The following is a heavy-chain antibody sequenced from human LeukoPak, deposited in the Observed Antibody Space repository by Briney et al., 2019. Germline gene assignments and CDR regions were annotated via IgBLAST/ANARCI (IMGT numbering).Heavy chain of an antibody. CDR2: MNPDSGNT. V-gene: IGHV1-8*01. Sequence: ASVKVSCKASGYTFISYDINWVRQATGQGLEWMGWMNPDSGNTGYAQKFQGRVTMTRNTSISTAYMELSSLRSEDTAVYYCARRPSKYYDILTGYYRSEFDYWGQGTLVTVSS. CDR3: ARRPSKYYDILTGYYRSEFDY. J-gene: IGHJ4*02. D-gene: IGHD3-9*01. CDR1: GYTFISYD.